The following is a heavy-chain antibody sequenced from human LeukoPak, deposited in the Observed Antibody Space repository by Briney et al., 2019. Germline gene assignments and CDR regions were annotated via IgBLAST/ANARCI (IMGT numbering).Heavy chain of an antibody. D-gene: IGHD6-19*01. J-gene: IGHJ4*02. Sequence: GGSLRLSCAASGFTFSSYSMNWVRQAPGKGQEWASSISSSSSYIYYADSVKGRFTISRDNAKNSLYLQMNSLRAEDTAVYYCAREASSGWYDWGQGTLVTVSS. V-gene: IGHV3-21*01. CDR1: GFTFSSYS. CDR2: ISSSSSYI. CDR3: AREASSGWYD.